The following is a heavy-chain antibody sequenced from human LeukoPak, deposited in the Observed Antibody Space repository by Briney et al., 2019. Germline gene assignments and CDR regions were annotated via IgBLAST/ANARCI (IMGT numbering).Heavy chain of an antibody. CDR1: GFTFSSYD. CDR3: ARAENSGSYSY. J-gene: IGHJ4*02. Sequence: GGSLRLSCAASGFTFSSYDMHWVRQAPGKGLEYVSAITSNGVNTYYASSVKGRFTMSRDNSKNTLYLQMGSLRAEDMAVYYCARAENSGSYSYWGQGTLVTVSS. CDR2: ITSNGVNT. D-gene: IGHD1-26*01. V-gene: IGHV3-64*01.